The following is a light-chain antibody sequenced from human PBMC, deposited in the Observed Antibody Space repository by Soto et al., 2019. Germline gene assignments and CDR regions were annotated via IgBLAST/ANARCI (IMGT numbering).Light chain of an antibody. CDR2: EVT. CDR1: NTDLSNYDS. CDR3: ASCSGTNSWL. Sequence: QSVLTQPASVSGFLGQSITISCTGANTDLSNYDSVSWYQQRPGNAPKLILFEVTKRPSGISSRFSGSKSVTAASLTISHLQADDESLYHCASCSGTNSWLFGGGTKVTVL. J-gene: IGLJ2*01. V-gene: IGLV2-14*01.